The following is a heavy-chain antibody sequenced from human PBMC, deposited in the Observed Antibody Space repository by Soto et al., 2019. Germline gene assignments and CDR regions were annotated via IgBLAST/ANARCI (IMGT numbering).Heavy chain of an antibody. CDR2: INQDGSEK. D-gene: IGHD6-19*01. CDR3: ARDGVEAGLYLDN. V-gene: IGHV3-7*01. CDR1: GFTFSDYW. Sequence: EVQLVESGGGLVQPGGSLRLSCVASGFTFSDYWMSWVRQAPGKVLEWVANINQDGSEKYYADSVKGRFTISRDNAKNSLYLQMNSLRAEDTAVYYFARDGVEAGLYLDNWGQGTLVTVSS. J-gene: IGHJ4*02.